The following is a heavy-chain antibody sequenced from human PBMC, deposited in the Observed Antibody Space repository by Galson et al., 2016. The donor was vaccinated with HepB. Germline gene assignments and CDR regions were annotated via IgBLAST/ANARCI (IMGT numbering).Heavy chain of an antibody. CDR1: GGSISSGGYY. D-gene: IGHD3-22*01. J-gene: IGHJ4*02. Sequence: TLSLTCTVSGGSISSGGYYWSWLRQHPGKGLEWIGFLYYSGSTYYNPSLKSRITISVDTSKNQFSLKLSSVTAADTAVYYCARGSVGYSYDSRGYQPFDYWGQGTLVTVSS. CDR2: LYYSGST. CDR3: ARGSVGYSYDSRGYQPFDY. V-gene: IGHV4-31*03.